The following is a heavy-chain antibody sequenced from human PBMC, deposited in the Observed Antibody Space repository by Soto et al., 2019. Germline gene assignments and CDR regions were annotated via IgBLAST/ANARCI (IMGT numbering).Heavy chain of an antibody. Sequence: QVQLQESGPGLVKPSETLSLTCTVSGGSISSYYWSWIRQPPGKGLEWIGFIFYSGSTSYNPSLKSRVTIPIDTSEYQFSLKLTSVTAADRAVYYCASMIGDPVLSFDSWGQGTLVAVSS. CDR1: GGSISSYY. V-gene: IGHV4-59*01. CDR3: ASMIGDPVLSFDS. CDR2: IFYSGST. J-gene: IGHJ5*01. D-gene: IGHD3-10*02.